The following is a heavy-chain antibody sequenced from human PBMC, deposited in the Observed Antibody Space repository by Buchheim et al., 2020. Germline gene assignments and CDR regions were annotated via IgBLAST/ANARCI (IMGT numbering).Heavy chain of an antibody. Sequence: QVQLVESGGGVVQPGRSLRFYCAASGFTLNSNTMHWVRQAPGKGLEWVAVISNDGVNKYYTDSVKGRFTISRDNANNTLSLQMNSLRTEDTAVYYCARVYGCGGDCYSQPLDYWGQGTL. CDR2: ISNDGVNK. CDR1: GFTLNSNT. D-gene: IGHD2-21*02. CDR3: ARVYGCGGDCYSQPLDY. J-gene: IGHJ4*02. V-gene: IGHV3-30-3*01.